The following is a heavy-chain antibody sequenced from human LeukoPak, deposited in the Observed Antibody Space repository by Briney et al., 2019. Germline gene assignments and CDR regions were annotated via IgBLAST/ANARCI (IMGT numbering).Heavy chain of an antibody. CDR1: GFTVRSNY. J-gene: IGHJ4*02. V-gene: IGHV3-53*01. CDR2: INTGGST. D-gene: IGHD4-17*01. CDR3: VRDGDYHLY. Sequence: PGGSLRLSCAASGFTVRSNYMTWVRQAPGKGLEWVSAINTGGSTYYADSVKGRFTISRDDSKNTLYLQMNSLRAEDTAVYYCVRDGDYHLYWGQGTLVTVSS.